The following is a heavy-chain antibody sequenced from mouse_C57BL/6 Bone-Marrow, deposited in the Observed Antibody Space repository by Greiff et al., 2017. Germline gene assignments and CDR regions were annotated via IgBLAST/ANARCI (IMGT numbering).Heavy chain of an antibody. V-gene: IGHV1-5*01. CDR2: IYPGDSDT. Sequence: EVQLQESGTVLVRPGASVKLSCKTSGYTFTSYWMHWVKQRPGQGLEWIGAIYPGDSDTSYNQKFKGKATLTAVTSASTAYMELSSLTNEDSAVYYCTRSDRDDMDDWGKGTTVTVSS. D-gene: IGHD3-2*01. CDR1: GYTFTSYW. CDR3: TRSDRDDMDD. J-gene: IGHJ4*01.